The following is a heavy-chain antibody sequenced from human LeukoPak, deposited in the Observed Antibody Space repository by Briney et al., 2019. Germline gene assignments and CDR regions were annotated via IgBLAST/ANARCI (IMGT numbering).Heavy chain of an antibody. J-gene: IGHJ4*02. CDR1: GYTFTGYY. D-gene: IGHD3-10*01. V-gene: IGHV1-2*06. CDR3: ARETSGSYYNFDY. Sequence: ASVTVSYKASGYTFTGYYMHWVRQAPGQGREWMGRINPNSGGTNYAQKFQGRVTMTRDTSISTAYMELRRLRSDDTAVYYCARETSGSYYNFDYWGQGTLVTVSS. CDR2: INPNSGGT.